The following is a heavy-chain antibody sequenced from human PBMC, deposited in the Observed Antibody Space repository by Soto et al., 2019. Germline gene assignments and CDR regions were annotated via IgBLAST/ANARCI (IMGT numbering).Heavy chain of an antibody. CDR1: GFTFSSYA. CDR2: ISGSDGST. Sequence: EVKLLESGGGLVQPGGSLRLSCATSGFTFSSYAMSWVRLAPGKGLEWVSVISGSDGSTYYADSVKGRFTISRDNSKNPLFLQLNCPRVEDTAVYLFAKKAGLVSLYPPEFDHRGQGTLVNVSS. V-gene: IGHV3-23*01. CDR3: AKKAGLVSLYPPEFDH. D-gene: IGHD2-8*01. J-gene: IGHJ5*02.